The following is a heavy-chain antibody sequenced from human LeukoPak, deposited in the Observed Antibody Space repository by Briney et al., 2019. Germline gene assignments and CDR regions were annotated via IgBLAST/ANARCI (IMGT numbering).Heavy chain of an antibody. CDR3: ARRSPIAAEDY. CDR2: ISSSGNT. CDR1: GYSISSGYY. Sequence: SETLSLTCAVSGYSISSGYYWGWIRQPPGKGLEWLGYISSSGNTNYHPSVNSRVTISRDTSKNQLSLRLKSLTAADTAVHYCARRSPIAAEDYWGQGILVTVSS. V-gene: IGHV4-38-2*01. J-gene: IGHJ4*02. D-gene: IGHD6-6*01.